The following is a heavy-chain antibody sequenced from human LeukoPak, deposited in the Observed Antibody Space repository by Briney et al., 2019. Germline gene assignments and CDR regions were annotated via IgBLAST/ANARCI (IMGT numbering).Heavy chain of an antibody. Sequence: PGGSLRLSCAASGFTFGTYWMNWVRQPPGKGLVWVSRINSDGSSTTYADSVMGRFTISRDNATNTLFLQMNSLRADDTAVYYCARSTSHYYYYYMDVWGKGTTVTISS. CDR3: ARSTSHYYYYYMDV. J-gene: IGHJ6*03. CDR1: GFTFGTYW. V-gene: IGHV3-74*01. CDR2: INSDGSST.